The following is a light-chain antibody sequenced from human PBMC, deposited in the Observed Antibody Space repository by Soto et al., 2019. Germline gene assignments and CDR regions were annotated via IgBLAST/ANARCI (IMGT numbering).Light chain of an antibody. CDR2: AAT. Sequence: DIVMTQSPDSLAVSLGATTTINCKYSQSVLCSSNKKNKLSWYHQKQGKAPKLLINAATTVQSGVPSRFSGSGCGTDFTLTISSLQPEDFATYYCQQLNSYPITFGQGTRLEIK. CDR1: QSVLCSSNKKNK. CDR3: QQLNSYPIT. V-gene: IGKV4-1*01. J-gene: IGKJ5*01.